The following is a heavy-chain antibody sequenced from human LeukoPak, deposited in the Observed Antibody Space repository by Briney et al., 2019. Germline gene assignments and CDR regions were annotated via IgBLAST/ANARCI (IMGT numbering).Heavy chain of an antibody. D-gene: IGHD1-26*01. CDR1: GGSIKSYY. CDR3: AKNRGAGSHYYYHMNV. CDR2: IYYSGSP. J-gene: IGHJ6*03. V-gene: IGHV4-59*01. Sequence: SETLSLTCTVSGGSIKSYYWNWIRQPPGKGLELIGYIYYSGSPTYNPSLKSRVTISVDTSKNQFSLQLSSVTAADTAVYYCAKNRGAGSHYYYHMNVWGKGTTVTVSS.